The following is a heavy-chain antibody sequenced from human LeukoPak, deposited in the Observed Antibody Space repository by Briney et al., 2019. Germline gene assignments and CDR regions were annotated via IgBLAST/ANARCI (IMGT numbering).Heavy chain of an antibody. CDR1: GYTFTSCG. Sequence: ASVKVSCKASGYTFTSCGISWVRQAPGQGLEWMGWISAYNGNTNFAQKLQGRVTMTTDTSTGTAYMDLRSLRSDDTDVYYCARDQAATNTQVRFCLDWGQGTLVTVSS. CDR2: ISAYNGNT. V-gene: IGHV1-18*01. J-gene: IGHJ4*02. D-gene: IGHD3-9*01. CDR3: ARDQAATNTQVRFCLD.